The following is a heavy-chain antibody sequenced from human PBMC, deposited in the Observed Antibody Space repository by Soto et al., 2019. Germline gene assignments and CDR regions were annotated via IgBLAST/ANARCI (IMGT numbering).Heavy chain of an antibody. CDR3: AKDRYLDHDSRGYLFDN. D-gene: IGHD3-22*01. Sequence: EVQLLESGGDLIQPGGSLRLSCAASGFTFNIYAMTWVRQAPGKGLEWVSAISSYGDSTYYADSVEGRFSISRDNSKNTLYLQMNSLRAEDTAVYYCAKDRYLDHDSRGYLFDNWGQGPLVTVSS. J-gene: IGHJ4*02. CDR2: ISSYGDST. V-gene: IGHV3-23*01. CDR1: GFTFNIYA.